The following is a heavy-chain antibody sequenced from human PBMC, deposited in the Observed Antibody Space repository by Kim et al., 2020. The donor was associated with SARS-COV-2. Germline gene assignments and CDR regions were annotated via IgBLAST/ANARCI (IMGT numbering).Heavy chain of an antibody. CDR1: GFTFSSYW. D-gene: IGHD6-19*01. CDR3: ARDGALYSSGKDAFDI. J-gene: IGHJ3*02. V-gene: IGHV3-7*01. CDR2: IKQDGNQK. Sequence: GGSLRLSCAASGFTFSSYWMTWVRQAPGKGLEWVSNIKQDGNQKYYVDSVKGRFTISRDNAKNSLYLQMNSLRAEDTAADYCARDGALYSSGKDAFDIWG.